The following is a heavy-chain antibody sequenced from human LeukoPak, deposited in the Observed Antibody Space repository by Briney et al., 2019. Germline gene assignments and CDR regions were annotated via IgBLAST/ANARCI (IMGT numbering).Heavy chain of an antibody. CDR2: IYTSGST. D-gene: IGHD3-3*01. Sequence: SQTLSLTCTISGGSISSGSYYWSWIRQPAGKGLEWIGRIYTSGSTNYNPSLKSRVTISVDTSKNQFSLKLSSVTAADTAVYYCARARSGDFWSGPSGYMDVWGKGTTVTVSS. V-gene: IGHV4-61*02. J-gene: IGHJ6*03. CDR3: ARARSGDFWSGPSGYMDV. CDR1: GGSISSGSYY.